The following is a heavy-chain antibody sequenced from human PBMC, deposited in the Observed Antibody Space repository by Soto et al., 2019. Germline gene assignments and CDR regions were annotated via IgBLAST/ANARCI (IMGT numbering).Heavy chain of an antibody. CDR1: GYTFTSYC. J-gene: IGHJ6*02. V-gene: IGHV1-18*04. D-gene: IGHD2-2*02. Sequence: ASVKVSCKASGYTFTSYCISWVLQAPGQGLEWMGWISAYNGNTNYAQKLQGRVTMTTDTSTSTAYMELRSLRSDDTAVYYCAISLGYCSSTSCYTSDYYYYGMDVWGQGTTVTVSS. CDR2: ISAYNGNT. CDR3: AISLGYCSSTSCYTSDYYYYGMDV.